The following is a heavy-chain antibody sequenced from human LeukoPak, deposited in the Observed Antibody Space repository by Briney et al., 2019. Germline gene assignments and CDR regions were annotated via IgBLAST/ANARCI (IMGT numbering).Heavy chain of an antibody. CDR1: GFTFSSYW. D-gene: IGHD2-2*01. CDR2: IKQDGSEK. J-gene: IGHJ4*02. Sequence: KPGGSLRLSCAASGFTFSSYWMSWVRQAPGKGLEWVANIKQDGSEKYYVDSVKGRFTISRDNAKNSLYLQMNSLRAEDTAVYYCARDAFRTAVGGKGYCSSTSCYPGNYWGQGTLVTVSS. V-gene: IGHV3-7*01. CDR3: ARDAFRTAVGGKGYCSSTSCYPGNY.